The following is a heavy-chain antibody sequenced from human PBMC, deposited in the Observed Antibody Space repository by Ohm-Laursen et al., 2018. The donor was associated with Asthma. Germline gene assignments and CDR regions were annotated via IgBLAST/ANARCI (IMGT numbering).Heavy chain of an antibody. D-gene: IGHD1-14*01. J-gene: IGHJ5*02. CDR1: GFAFSTYA. CDR2: ITWNSGSI. V-gene: IGHV3-9*01. CDR3: AKGSPPALGGWFDP. Sequence: SLRLSCAASGFAFSTYAMHWVRQAPGKGLEWVSGITWNSGSIGYTDSVKGRFTISRDNAKNSLYLQMNSLRAEDTALYYCAKGSPPALGGWFDPWGQGTLVTVSS.